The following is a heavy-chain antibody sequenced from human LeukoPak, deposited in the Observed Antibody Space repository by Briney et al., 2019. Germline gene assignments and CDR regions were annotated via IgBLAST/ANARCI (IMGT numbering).Heavy chain of an antibody. J-gene: IGHJ5*02. V-gene: IGHV4-34*01. CDR1: GGSFSGYY. CDR2: INHSGST. CDR3: ARLHDYGDYYWFDP. Sequence: PSDTLSLTCAVYGGSFSGYYWGWIRQPRGKGLEWIGEINHSGSTNYNPSLKSRVTISVDTPKNQFSLKLSSVTAADTAVYYCARLHDYGDYYWFDPWGQGTLVTVSS. D-gene: IGHD4-17*01.